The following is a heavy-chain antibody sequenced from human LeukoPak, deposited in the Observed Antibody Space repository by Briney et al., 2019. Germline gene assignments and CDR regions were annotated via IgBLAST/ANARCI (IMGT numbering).Heavy chain of an antibody. CDR1: GGSISSGSYY. Sequence: PSQTLSLTCTVSGGSISSGSYYWSWIRQPAGKGLERIGRIYTSGSTNYNPSLKGRVTISVDTSKNQFSLKLTSVTAADTAVYYCARHSGHSSTNDAFDIWGQGTMVIVSS. J-gene: IGHJ3*02. D-gene: IGHD6-13*01. CDR2: IYTSGST. V-gene: IGHV4-61*02. CDR3: ARHSGHSSTNDAFDI.